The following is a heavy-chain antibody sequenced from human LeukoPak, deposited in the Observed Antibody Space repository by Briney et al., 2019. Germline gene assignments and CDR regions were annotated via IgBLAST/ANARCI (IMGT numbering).Heavy chain of an antibody. Sequence: GRSLRLSCAASGFTFDDYAMHWVRQAPGKGLEWVSGISWNSGSIGYADSVKGRFTISRDNAKNSLYLQMNSLRAEDTAVYYCARGLVTGDWGQGTLVTVSS. J-gene: IGHJ4*02. V-gene: IGHV3-9*01. CDR1: GFTFDDYA. CDR3: ARGLVTGD. CDR2: ISWNSGSI. D-gene: IGHD3-9*01.